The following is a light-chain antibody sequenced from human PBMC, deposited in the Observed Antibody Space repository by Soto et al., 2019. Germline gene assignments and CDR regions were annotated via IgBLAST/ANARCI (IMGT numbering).Light chain of an antibody. Sequence: DIQMTQSPSTLSPSVGDRVTITCRASQSISSWLAWYQQKPGKAPKLLIYDASSLESGVPSRFSGSGSGTEFTLTISSLQPDDFATYYCQQYNSYPWTFGQGTKVDI. CDR2: DAS. V-gene: IGKV1-5*01. J-gene: IGKJ1*01. CDR1: QSISSW. CDR3: QQYNSYPWT.